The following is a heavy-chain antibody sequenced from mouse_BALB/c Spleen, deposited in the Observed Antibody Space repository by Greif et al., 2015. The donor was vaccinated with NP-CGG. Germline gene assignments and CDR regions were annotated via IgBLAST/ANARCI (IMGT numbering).Heavy chain of an antibody. CDR3: TRIYDGYYNHFMDY. CDR2: IDPENGDT. D-gene: IGHD2-3*01. J-gene: IGHJ4*01. Sequence: VQPKESGAELVGSGASVKLSCTASGFNIKDYYMHWVKQRPEQGLEWIGWIDPENGDTEYAPKFQGKATMAADTSSNTAYLQLSSLTSEDTAVYYCTRIYDGYYNHFMDYWGQGTSVTVSS. CDR1: GFNIKDYY. V-gene: IGHV14-4*02.